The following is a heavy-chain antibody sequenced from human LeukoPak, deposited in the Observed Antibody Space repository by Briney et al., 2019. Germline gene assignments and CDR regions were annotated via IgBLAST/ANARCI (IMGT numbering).Heavy chain of an antibody. CDR2: IYYSGST. Sequence: PSETLSLTRTVSGGSTSSADYYWSWIRQPPGKGLEWVGYIYYSGSTYYNPSLKSRVTISLDTSKNHFSLKLSSVTAADTAVYYCARVALTMIWVWGQGTLVTVSS. CDR1: GGSTSSADYY. V-gene: IGHV4-30-4*01. J-gene: IGHJ4*02. D-gene: IGHD3-22*01. CDR3: ARVALTMIWV.